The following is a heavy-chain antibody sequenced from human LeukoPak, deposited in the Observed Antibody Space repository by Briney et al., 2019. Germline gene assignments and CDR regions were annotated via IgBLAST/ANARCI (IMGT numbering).Heavy chain of an antibody. V-gene: IGHV3-9*01. CDR3: ARDAGRKDDY. CDR1: GFTFDDYA. J-gene: IGHJ4*02. CDR2: ISWNSGSI. Sequence: GGSLRLSCAASGFTFDDYAMHWVRQAPGKGLEWVSGISWNSGSIGYADSVKGRFTISRDNAKNSLYLQMNSLRAEDTAVYYCARDAGRKDDYWGQGTLVTVSS.